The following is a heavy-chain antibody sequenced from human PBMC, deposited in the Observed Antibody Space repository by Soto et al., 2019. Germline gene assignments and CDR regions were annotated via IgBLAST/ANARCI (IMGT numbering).Heavy chain of an antibody. CDR1: GGSISSSN. Sequence: SETLSLTCTVSGGSISSSNWGWIRQPPGKGLEWIGTISYSGSTYYNPSLRSRVTISEDKSKNQFSLKLTSVTAADTAVYFCARLKDYGGTHFDYWGQGTLVTVSS. V-gene: IGHV4-39*01. CDR2: ISYSGST. D-gene: IGHD4-17*01. CDR3: ARLKDYGGTHFDY. J-gene: IGHJ4*02.